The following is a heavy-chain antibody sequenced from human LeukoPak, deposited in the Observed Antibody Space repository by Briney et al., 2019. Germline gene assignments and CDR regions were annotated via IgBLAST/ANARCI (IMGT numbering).Heavy chain of an antibody. CDR3: AKSSTTVTPDSLDY. V-gene: IGHV3-23*01. CDR1: GFTFSSFA. CDR2: ISGDGENI. J-gene: IGHJ4*02. D-gene: IGHD4-17*01. Sequence: ETGGSLRLSCAASGFTFSSFAMSWVRQAPGKGLEWVSVISGDGENIYYADSVKGRFTISRDNSKNTLYLQMNSLRAEDTAVYYCAKSSTTVTPDSLDYWGQGTLVTVSS.